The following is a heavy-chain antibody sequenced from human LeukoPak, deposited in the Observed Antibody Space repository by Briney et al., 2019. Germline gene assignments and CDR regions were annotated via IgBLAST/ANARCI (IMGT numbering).Heavy chain of an antibody. J-gene: IGHJ6*03. CDR1: GYSISSGYY. Sequence: SETLSLTCTVSGYSISSGYYWGWIRQPPGKGLEWIGSIYHSGSTYYNPSLKSRVTISVDTSKNQFSLKLSSVTAADTAVYYCARIISGTTGTTLGYYYYYMDVWGKGTTVTVSS. CDR2: IYHSGST. V-gene: IGHV4-38-2*02. CDR3: ARIISGTTGTTLGYYYYYMDV. D-gene: IGHD1-1*01.